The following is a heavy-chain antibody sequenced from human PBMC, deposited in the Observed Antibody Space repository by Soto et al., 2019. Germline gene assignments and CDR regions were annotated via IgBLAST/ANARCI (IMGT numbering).Heavy chain of an antibody. CDR3: AKVSSIAARTYYYYAMDV. CDR2: MSYDGRSK. J-gene: IGHJ6*02. V-gene: IGHV3-30*04. Sequence: GSLRLSCAASGFTFSSYAMHWVRQAPGKGLEWVAVMSYDGRSKNCADSVKGRFTISRDNSKNTLYLQMNSLRAEDTAVYYCAKVSSIAARTYYYYAMDVWGQGTTVTVSS. D-gene: IGHD6-6*01. CDR1: GFTFSSYA.